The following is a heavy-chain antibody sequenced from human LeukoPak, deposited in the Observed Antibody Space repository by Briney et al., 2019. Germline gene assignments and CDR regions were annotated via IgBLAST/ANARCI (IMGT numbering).Heavy chain of an antibody. Sequence: GGSLRLSCAASGFTVSNNHMSWVRQAPGKGLEWVSVIYSGGSIYYADSVKGRFTISRDNSKNTLYLQMNSLRAEDTAVYYCARDFLRSSGYYWGQGTLVTVSS. CDR2: IYSGGSI. V-gene: IGHV3-53*01. CDR3: ARDFLRSSGYY. D-gene: IGHD3-22*01. CDR1: GFTVSNNH. J-gene: IGHJ4*02.